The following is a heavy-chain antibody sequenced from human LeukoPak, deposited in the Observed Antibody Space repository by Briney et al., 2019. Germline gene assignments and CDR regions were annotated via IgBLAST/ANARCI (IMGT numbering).Heavy chain of an antibody. Sequence: GGSLRLSCAASGFTFSSYGMHWVRQAPGKGLEWVAFIRYDGSNKYYADSVKGRFTISRDNSENTLYLQMNSLRAEDTAVYYCARDDEASSSWDGFDYWGQGTLVTVSS. CDR2: IRYDGSNK. D-gene: IGHD6-13*01. CDR1: GFTFSSYG. J-gene: IGHJ4*02. V-gene: IGHV3-30*02. CDR3: ARDDEASSSWDGFDY.